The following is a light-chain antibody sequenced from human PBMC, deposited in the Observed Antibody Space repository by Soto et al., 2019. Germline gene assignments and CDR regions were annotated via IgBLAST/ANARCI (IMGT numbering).Light chain of an antibody. CDR3: QQYDSFSVT. V-gene: IGKV1-5*01. Sequence: DIQMTQCPSTLSASVGDRVTITCRASQSISSWLARYQQKPGKAPKLLIYDASSLESGVPSRFSGSGSGTEFTLTISTMQPDDFATYYCQQYDSFSVTFGQGTRLEI. CDR2: DAS. CDR1: QSISSW. J-gene: IGKJ5*01.